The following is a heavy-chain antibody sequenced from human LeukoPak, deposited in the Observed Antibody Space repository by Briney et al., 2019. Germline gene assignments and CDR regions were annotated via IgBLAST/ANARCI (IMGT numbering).Heavy chain of an antibody. D-gene: IGHD1-26*01. Sequence: PSETLSLTCTVSGGSISSYYWSWIRQPPGKGLEWIEYIYYSGSTNYNPSLKSRVTISVDTSKNQFSLKLSSVTAADTAVYYCARVLSFSGSSPFDYWGQGTLVTVSS. J-gene: IGHJ4*02. CDR2: IYYSGST. CDR3: ARVLSFSGSSPFDY. V-gene: IGHV4-59*08. CDR1: GGSISSYY.